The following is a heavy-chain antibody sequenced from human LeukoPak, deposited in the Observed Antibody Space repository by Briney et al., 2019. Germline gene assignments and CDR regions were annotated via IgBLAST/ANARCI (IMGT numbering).Heavy chain of an antibody. J-gene: IGHJ5*02. CDR2: IFHSGST. CDR3: ARHSASHIVGWFDP. D-gene: IGHD2-15*01. Sequence: SETLSLTCAVSGYSISSGYYWGGSRPPPGKGLEGIGIIFHSGSTYYNPSLKSRVTISGDTAKDQFSLKLSSVTAADTAVYYCARHSASHIVGWFDPWGQGTLVTVSS. CDR1: GYSISSGYY. V-gene: IGHV4-38-2*01.